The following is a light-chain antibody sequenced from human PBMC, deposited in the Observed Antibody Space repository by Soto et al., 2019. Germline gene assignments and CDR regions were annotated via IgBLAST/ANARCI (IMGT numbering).Light chain of an antibody. CDR1: QGVSSN. CDR2: RTS. J-gene: IGKJ2*01. Sequence: EIVMTQSPATLSLSPGGRATLSCRASQGVSSNLAWYRQKPGQAPTLLIYRTSTRATGIPARFSGSGSGTEFTLTISSLQSEDFAFYYCQQYNNWPYTFGQGTKLEIK. V-gene: IGKV3-15*01. CDR3: QQYNNWPYT.